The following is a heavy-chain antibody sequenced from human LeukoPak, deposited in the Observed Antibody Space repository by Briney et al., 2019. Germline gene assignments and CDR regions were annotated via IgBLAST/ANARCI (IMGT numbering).Heavy chain of an antibody. V-gene: IGHV3-43*02. Sequence: GGSLRLSCAASGFTFDDYAMHWVRQVPGKGLEWVSLISGDGGSTYYADSVKGRFTISRDNSKNSLYLQMNSLRTEDTALYYCAKAGYDSGGYYLQGGFQHWGQGTLVTVSS. D-gene: IGHD3-22*01. J-gene: IGHJ1*01. CDR3: AKAGYDSGGYYLQGGFQH. CDR2: ISGDGGST. CDR1: GFTFDDYA.